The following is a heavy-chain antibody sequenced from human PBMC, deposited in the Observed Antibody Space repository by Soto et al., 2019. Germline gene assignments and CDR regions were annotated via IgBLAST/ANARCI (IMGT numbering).Heavy chain of an antibody. CDR3: ARDLGIATTIPVDY. D-gene: IGHD5-12*01. CDR1: GFTFRTYG. CDR2: TSSSSSPI. J-gene: IGHJ4*02. Sequence: EVQLVESGGGLVQPGESLRLSCAAAGFTFRTYGMNWVRLAPGKGLEWVAYTSSSSSPIYYADSVKGRFTISRDNAKNSLYLQMNSLRAEDTAVYYCARDLGIATTIPVDYWGQGTLVTVSS. V-gene: IGHV3-48*01.